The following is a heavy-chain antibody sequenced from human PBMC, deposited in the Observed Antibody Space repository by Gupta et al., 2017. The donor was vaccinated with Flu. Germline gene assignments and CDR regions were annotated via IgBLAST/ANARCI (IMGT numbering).Heavy chain of an antibody. V-gene: IGHV3-23*01. D-gene: IGHD6-13*01. CDR2: IAAAGDRT. J-gene: IGHJ4*02. Sequence: EVQLLESGGGLVQPGGSLRLSCAVSGLTFSDYAMNWVRQAPGKGLEWVSSIAAAGDRTYYADSVMGRFTISRDNSKNTLYLQMTSLRDDDTALYYCAKDRSGNPAIDYWGQGTLVTVSA. CDR3: AKDRSGNPAIDY. CDR1: GLTFSDYA.